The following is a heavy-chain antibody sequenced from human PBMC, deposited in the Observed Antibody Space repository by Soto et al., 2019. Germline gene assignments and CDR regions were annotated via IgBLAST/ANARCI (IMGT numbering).Heavy chain of an antibody. Sequence: GGSLRLSCAASGFTCDDYAVNWVRQAPGKGLEWVSGISWNGANVAYADSVKGRFTTSRDNAKNSLFLQMNGLRADDTAFYYCAKGREYTYDGGSALAYWAKGSLVPVSP. CDR2: ISWNGANV. CDR1: GFTCDDYA. V-gene: IGHV3-9*01. D-gene: IGHD5-18*01. CDR3: AKGREYTYDGGSALAY. J-gene: IGHJ4*02.